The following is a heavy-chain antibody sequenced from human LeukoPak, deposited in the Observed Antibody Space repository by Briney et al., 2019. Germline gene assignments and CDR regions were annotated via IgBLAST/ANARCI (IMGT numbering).Heavy chain of an antibody. J-gene: IGHJ1*01. CDR1: GGSISSSSYY. CDR2: IYYSGST. Sequence: SETLSLTCTVSGGSISSSSYYWGWIRQPPGKGLEWIGSIYYSGSTYYNPSLKSRVTISVDTSKNQFSLKLSSVTAADTAVYYCARQIIAVAGRAEYFQHWGQGTLVTVSS. CDR3: ARQIIAVAGRAEYFQH. D-gene: IGHD6-19*01. V-gene: IGHV4-39*01.